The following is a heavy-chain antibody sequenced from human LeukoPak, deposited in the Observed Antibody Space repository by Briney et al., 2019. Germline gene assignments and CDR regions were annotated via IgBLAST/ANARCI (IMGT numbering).Heavy chain of an antibody. D-gene: IGHD2-15*01. CDR3: ARARPSYCSGGSCEFDY. CDR1: GYTFTSYG. Sequence: ASVKVSCKASGYTFTSYGISWVRQAPGQGLEWMGWISAYNGNTNYAQKLQGRVTMTTDTSTGTAYMELRSLRSDDTTVYYCARARPSYCSGGSCEFDYWGQGTLVTVSS. V-gene: IGHV1-18*01. J-gene: IGHJ4*02. CDR2: ISAYNGNT.